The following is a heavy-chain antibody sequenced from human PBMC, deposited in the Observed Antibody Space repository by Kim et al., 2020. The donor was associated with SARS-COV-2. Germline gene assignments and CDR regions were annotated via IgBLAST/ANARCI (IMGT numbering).Heavy chain of an antibody. CDR1: GFTFSSYS. CDR3: AREGRLLWFGELRSGYYGMDV. CDR2: ISSSSSYI. Sequence: GGSLRLSCAASGFTFSSYSMNWVRQAPGKGLEWVSSISSSSSYIYYADSVKGRFTISRDNAKNSLYLQMNSLRAEDTAVYYCAREGRLLWFGELRSGYYGMDVWGQGTTVTVAS. J-gene: IGHJ6*02. V-gene: IGHV3-21*01. D-gene: IGHD3-10*01.